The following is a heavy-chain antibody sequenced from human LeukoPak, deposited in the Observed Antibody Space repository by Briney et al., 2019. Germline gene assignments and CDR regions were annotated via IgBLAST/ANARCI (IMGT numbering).Heavy chain of an antibody. D-gene: IGHD2-21*01. CDR3: AKDPPGGGEENWFDP. CDR1: GFTFSSYA. J-gene: IGHJ5*02. Sequence: GGSLRLSCAASGFTFSSYAMSWVRQAPGKGLEWVSAISGSGGSTYYADSVKGRFTISRDNSKNALYLQMNSLRAEDTAVYYCAKDPPGGGEENWFDPWGQGTLVTVSS. CDR2: ISGSGGST. V-gene: IGHV3-23*01.